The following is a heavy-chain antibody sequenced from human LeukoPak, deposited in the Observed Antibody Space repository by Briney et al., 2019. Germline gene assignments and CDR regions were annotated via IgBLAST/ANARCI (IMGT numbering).Heavy chain of an antibody. CDR2: IRNKAYGGTA. CDR3: ARGIVGLRGFDY. V-gene: IGHV3-49*04. CDR1: GFTFGDYA. Sequence: PGGSLRHSCTASGFTFGDYAMSWVRQAPAKGLDWVGFIRNKAYGGTADYAASVKGRFTISRDDSNSIAFLQMNSLKTEDTAVYYCARGIVGLRGFDYWGQGTLVTVSS. D-gene: IGHD1-26*01. J-gene: IGHJ4*02.